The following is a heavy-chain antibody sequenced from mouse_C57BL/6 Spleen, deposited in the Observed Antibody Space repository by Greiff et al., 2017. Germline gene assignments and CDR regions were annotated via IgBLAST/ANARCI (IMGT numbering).Heavy chain of an antibody. CDR1: YFAFMASA. D-gene: IGHD1-1*01. J-gene: IGHJ4*01. Sequence: LKQSGAELVRPGSSVKLSCKDSYFAFMASAMHWVKQRPGHGLEWIGSFTIYSDATEYSDNFKGKATLTAHTSSRTSYMELSSLTSDDSAGYYCARSLITTVVATNAMDYWGQGTSVTVSS. CDR2: FTIYSDAT. V-gene: IGHV1-49*01. CDR3: ARSLITTVVATNAMDY.